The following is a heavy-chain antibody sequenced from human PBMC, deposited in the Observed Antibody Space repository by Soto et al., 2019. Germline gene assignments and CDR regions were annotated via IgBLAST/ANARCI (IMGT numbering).Heavy chain of an antibody. V-gene: IGHV3-74*01. CDR1: GFTFSNDW. CDR3: ERDSHGEY. J-gene: IGHJ4*02. Sequence: EVQLVESGGGLVQPGGSLRLSCAGSGFTFSNDWMHWVRHAPGKGLEWVSRIDHDGTTDYAESVRGRFSISRDNAENTLYLPMNSLRPEDTDVYYFERDSHGEYWGEGTLVTVSS. CDR2: IDHDGTT.